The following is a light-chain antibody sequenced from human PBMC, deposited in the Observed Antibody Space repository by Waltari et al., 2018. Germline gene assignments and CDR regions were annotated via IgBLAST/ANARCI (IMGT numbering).Light chain of an antibody. CDR3: SSHTTIASHVI. CDR1: SSDIGVHKY. V-gene: IGLV2-14*01. Sequence: QSALTQPASVSGSPGQSITISRTGTSSDIGVHKYVSWYQQPPGKAPTLMIYEVSTRPSGVSNRFSGSKSGNTASPTVSGLQAEDEADYYCSSHTTIASHVIFGGGTKVTVL. CDR2: EVS. J-gene: IGLJ2*01.